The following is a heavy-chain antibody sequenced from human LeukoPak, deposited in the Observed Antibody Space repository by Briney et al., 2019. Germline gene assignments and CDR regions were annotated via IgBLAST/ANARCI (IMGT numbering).Heavy chain of an antibody. Sequence: GGSLRLSCAASGFTFSGYWMTWVRQAPGKGLEWVANIKQDGSEKYYVDSVKGRFTISRDNAKNSLYLQMNSLRAEDTAVYYWARVMDASSGWIGDYYYMDVWGKGTTVTVSS. CDR3: ARVMDASSGWIGDYYYMDV. CDR2: IKQDGSEK. D-gene: IGHD6-19*01. J-gene: IGHJ6*03. V-gene: IGHV3-7*01. CDR1: GFTFSGYW.